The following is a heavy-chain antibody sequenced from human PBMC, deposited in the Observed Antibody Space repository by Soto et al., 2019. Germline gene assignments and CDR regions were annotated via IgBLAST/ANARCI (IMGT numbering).Heavy chain of an antibody. Sequence: PGGSLRLSCSASGFTFSSYAMHWVRQAPGKGLEYVSSISTNGGSTHYADSVKGRFTISRDNSKNTQYLQMSSLRADDTAVYYCGGTTVTTRYYYYYGMDVWGQGTTVTVSS. J-gene: IGHJ6*02. CDR3: GGTTVTTRYYYYYGMDV. D-gene: IGHD4-17*01. V-gene: IGHV3-64D*06. CDR2: ISTNGGST. CDR1: GFTFSSYA.